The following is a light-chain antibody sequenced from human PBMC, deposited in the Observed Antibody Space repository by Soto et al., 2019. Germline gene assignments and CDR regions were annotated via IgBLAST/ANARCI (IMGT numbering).Light chain of an antibody. J-gene: IGKJ5*01. CDR3: KQYENLPN. Sequence: DIQITHSPSSLSASVVDGVTITCQASQNINNYLNWYQQKPGRAPKLLIYDASNLEAGVPSRFRGSGSGKDFTFTISRLQPEDIATYYCKQYENLPNFGQGTRLEIK. V-gene: IGKV1-33*01. CDR2: DAS. CDR1: QNINNY.